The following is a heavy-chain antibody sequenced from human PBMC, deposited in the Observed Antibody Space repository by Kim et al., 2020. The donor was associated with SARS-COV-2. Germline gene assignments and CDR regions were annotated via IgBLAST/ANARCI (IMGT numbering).Heavy chain of an antibody. CDR1: GFTIADYA. V-gene: IGHV3-23*01. CDR3: VKGAAGNFGS. CDR2: SGSGSTT. Sequence: GGSLRLSCAASGFTIADYAMIWVRQAPGKGLEWVSGSGSTTFYADSVKGRFTVSRDNSKNTLYLQMDSLRADDTAVYYCVKGAAGNFGSWGQGTLVTVSS. J-gene: IGHJ4*02. D-gene: IGHD6-19*01.